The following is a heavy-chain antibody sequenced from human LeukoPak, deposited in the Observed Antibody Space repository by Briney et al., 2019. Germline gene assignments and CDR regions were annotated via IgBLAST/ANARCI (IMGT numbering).Heavy chain of an antibody. V-gene: IGHV1-69*13. CDR3: AKRNETEVWFDP. CDR2: IIPIFGTA. Sequence: GASVKVSCKASGGTFSSYAISWVRQAPGQGLEWMGGIIPIFGTANYAQKFQGRVTITADESTSTAYMELSSLRSEDTAVYYCAKRNETEVWFDPWGQGTLVTVSS. J-gene: IGHJ5*02. CDR1: GGTFSSYA. D-gene: IGHD1-1*01.